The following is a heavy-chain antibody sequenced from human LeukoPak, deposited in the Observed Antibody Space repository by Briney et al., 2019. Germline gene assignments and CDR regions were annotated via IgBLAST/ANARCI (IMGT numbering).Heavy chain of an antibody. Sequence: GGSLRLSCAASGFTFSGSAMHWVRQASGKGLEWVGRIRSKANSYATAYAASVKGRFTISRDDSKNTAYLQMNSLRAEDTAVYYCAREKYQLLSLDYWGQGILVSVSS. J-gene: IGHJ4*02. CDR1: GFTFSGSA. D-gene: IGHD2-2*01. CDR3: AREKYQLLSLDY. CDR2: IRSKANSYAT. V-gene: IGHV3-73*01.